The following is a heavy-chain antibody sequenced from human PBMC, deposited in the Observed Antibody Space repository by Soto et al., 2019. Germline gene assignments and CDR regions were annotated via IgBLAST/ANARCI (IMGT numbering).Heavy chain of an antibody. CDR3: ARRLVSYDYIWGSYSENAFDI. CDR1: GYSFTSYW. V-gene: IGHV5-51*01. D-gene: IGHD3-16*01. Sequence: GESLKISCKGSGYSFTSYWIGWVRQMPGKGLEWMGIIYPGDSDTRYSPSFQGQVTISADKSISTAYLQWSSLKASDTAMYYCARRLVSYDYIWGSYSENAFDIWGQGTMVTVSS. CDR2: IYPGDSDT. J-gene: IGHJ3*02.